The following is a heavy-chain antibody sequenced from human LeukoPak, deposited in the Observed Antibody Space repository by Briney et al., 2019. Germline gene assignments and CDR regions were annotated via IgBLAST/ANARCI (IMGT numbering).Heavy chain of an antibody. Sequence: GGSLRLSCAASGFTFSSYELNCVRQAPGKGLEWVSYISSSGSTIYYADSVKGRFTISRDNAKNSLYLQMNSLRAEDTAVYYCAKVAETDHYWGQGTLVTVSS. CDR1: GFTFSSYE. CDR2: ISSSGSTI. J-gene: IGHJ4*02. V-gene: IGHV3-48*03. CDR3: AKVAETDHY.